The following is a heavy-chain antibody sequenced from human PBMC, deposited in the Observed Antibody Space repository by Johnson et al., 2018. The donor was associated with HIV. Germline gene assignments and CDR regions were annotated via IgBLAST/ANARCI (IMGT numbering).Heavy chain of an antibody. V-gene: IGHV3-33*01. CDR1: GFTFSSYG. CDR3: ASSWGNAFDI. CDR2: IRYDGSNK. J-gene: IGHJ3*02. D-gene: IGHD7-27*01. Sequence: QMLLVESGGGVVQPGRSLRLSCAASGFTFSSYGMHWVRQAPGKGLEWVAVIRYDGSNKYYADSVKGRFTISRDNSKNTLYLQMNSLRAEDTAVYYCASSWGNAFDIWGQGTMVTVSS.